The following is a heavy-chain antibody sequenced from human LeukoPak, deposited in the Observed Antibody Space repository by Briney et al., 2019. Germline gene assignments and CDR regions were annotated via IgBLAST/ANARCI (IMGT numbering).Heavy chain of an antibody. J-gene: IGHJ4*02. CDR1: GGSIRSSSYD. D-gene: IGHD3-10*01. Sequence: SETLSLTCSVSGGSIRSSSYDWGWLRQPPGEGLGWIGSSYYSGSTHYNPSLKRRATISVHTPKNQFSLKLSSVPAADTAVYYCASQVAVGLSGDYWGQGTLVTVSS. CDR2: SYYSGST. V-gene: IGHV4-39*01. CDR3: ASQVAVGLSGDY.